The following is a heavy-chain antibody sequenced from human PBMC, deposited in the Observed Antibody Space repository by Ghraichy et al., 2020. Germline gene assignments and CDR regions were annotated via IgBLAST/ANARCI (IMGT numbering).Heavy chain of an antibody. CDR1: GGSISSSSYY. V-gene: IGHV4-39*02. CDR2: IYYSGST. J-gene: IGHJ5*02. Sequence: SETLSLTCTVSGGSISSSSYYWGWIRQPPGKGLEWIGSIYYSGSTDYNPSLKSRVTIFVDTSKNQFSLKLSSVTAADTAVYYCARDVLWFGELSWFDPWGQGTLVTVSS. D-gene: IGHD3-10*01. CDR3: ARDVLWFGELSWFDP.